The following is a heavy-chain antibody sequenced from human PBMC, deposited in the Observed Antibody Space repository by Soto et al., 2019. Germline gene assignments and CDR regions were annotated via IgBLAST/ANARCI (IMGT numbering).Heavy chain of an antibody. V-gene: IGHV4-31*03. J-gene: IGHJ4*02. D-gene: IGHD3-22*01. CDR1: GGSISSGGYY. CDR2: LYYSGST. CDR3: ARAPIYIYYDSNEDGYYFDY. Sequence: PSETLSLTCTFSGGSISSGGYYWSWMRQDPGKGREWIVNLYYSGSTYVNPSMNSRVTISVATSKNQSSLKLNSETAADTAAYYCARAPIYIYYDSNEDGYYFDYWGQGTLVTVSS.